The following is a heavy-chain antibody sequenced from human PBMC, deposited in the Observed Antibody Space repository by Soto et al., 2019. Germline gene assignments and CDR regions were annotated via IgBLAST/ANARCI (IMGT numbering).Heavy chain of an antibody. CDR3: ARTPPKKGIAANYYYYGMDV. D-gene: IGHD6-25*01. CDR1: GFTFSSYG. CDR2: KWYYGSNK. J-gene: IGHJ6*02. Sequence: GGSLRLSCAASGFTFSSYGMHWVRQAPGKGLEWVAVKWYYGSNKYYSDSLKGRFTISRDNSKNTLYRKMNSLRAEDTAVYYCARTPPKKGIAANYYYYGMDVWGQGTTVTVS. V-gene: IGHV3-33*01.